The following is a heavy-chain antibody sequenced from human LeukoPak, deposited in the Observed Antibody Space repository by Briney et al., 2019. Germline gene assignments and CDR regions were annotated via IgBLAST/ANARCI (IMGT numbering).Heavy chain of an antibody. V-gene: IGHV1-2*02. CDR3: ARVGSPIVGAIWFDP. D-gene: IGHD1-26*01. J-gene: IGHJ5*02. Sequence: ASVKVSCKASRYTFTGYYMHWVRQAPGQGLEWMGWINPNSGGTNYAQKFQGRVTMTRDTSISTAYMELSRLRSDDTAVYYCARVGSPIVGAIWFDPWGQGTLVTVSS. CDR1: RYTFTGYY. CDR2: INPNSGGT.